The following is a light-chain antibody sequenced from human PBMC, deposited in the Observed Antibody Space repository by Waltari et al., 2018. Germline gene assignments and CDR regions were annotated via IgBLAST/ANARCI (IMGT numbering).Light chain of an antibody. Sequence: QSALTQPASVSASPGQSITISCTGTSGDIGAYNYVSWYQQHPDNAPKLRIYEVIHRPAGVSNRFSGSKSGNTASLTISGLQAEDEAYYYCMSYTTTITWVFGGGTKLTVL. CDR2: EVI. J-gene: IGLJ3*02. CDR1: SGDIGAYNY. V-gene: IGLV2-14*01. CDR3: MSYTTTITWV.